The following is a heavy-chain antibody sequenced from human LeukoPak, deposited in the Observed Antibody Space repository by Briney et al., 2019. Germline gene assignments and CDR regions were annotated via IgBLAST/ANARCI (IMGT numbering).Heavy chain of an antibody. D-gene: IGHD3-22*01. Sequence: SETLSLTCTVSGYSISSGYHWGWIRQPPGKGLEWIGSIYHSGSTYYNPSLKSRVIISVDTSKNQFSLKLSSVTAADTAVYYCARRSGYYFIDYWGQGTLVTVSS. J-gene: IGHJ4*02. V-gene: IGHV4-38-2*02. CDR1: GYSISSGYH. CDR2: IYHSGST. CDR3: ARRSGYYFIDY.